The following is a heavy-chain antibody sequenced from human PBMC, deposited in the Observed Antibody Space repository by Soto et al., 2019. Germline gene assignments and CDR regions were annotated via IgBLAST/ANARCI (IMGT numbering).Heavy chain of an antibody. Sequence: ASVKVSCKVSGYTLTELSMHWVRQAPGKGLEWMGGFDPEDGETIYAQKFQGRVTMTEDTSTDTAYMELSSLRSEDTAVYYCATDLGGSLGYGDYVGGYFDYWGQGTLVTVSS. CDR3: ATDLGGSLGYGDYVGGYFDY. CDR1: GYTLTELS. V-gene: IGHV1-24*01. CDR2: FDPEDGET. D-gene: IGHD4-17*01. J-gene: IGHJ4*02.